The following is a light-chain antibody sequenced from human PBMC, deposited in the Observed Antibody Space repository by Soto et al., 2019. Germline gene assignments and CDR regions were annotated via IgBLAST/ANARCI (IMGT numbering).Light chain of an antibody. V-gene: IGKV1-5*03. CDR2: KAS. Sequence: DIQMTHSPSTLSAAVGDRVTITCRASRSISSWLAWYQQKPGKAPKLLIYKASSLESGVPSRFSGSGSGTEFTLTISSLRPDDFATYYCQQYNSYSWTFGQGTKVDIK. CDR3: QQYNSYSWT. J-gene: IGKJ1*01. CDR1: RSISSW.